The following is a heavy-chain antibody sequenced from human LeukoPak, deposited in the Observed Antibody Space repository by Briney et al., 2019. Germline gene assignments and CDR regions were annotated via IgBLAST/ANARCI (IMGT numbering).Heavy chain of an antibody. CDR1: KLTFSSYT. Sequence: GSLRLSCAASKLTFSSYTINWVRQAPGKGLEWVSSISSSGIYIYYADSVKGRFTISRDNAKNSLYLQMNSLRAEDTAVYYCARDEYSSGWYLGQGTLVTVSS. J-gene: IGHJ4*02. V-gene: IGHV3-21*01. D-gene: IGHD6-19*01. CDR3: ARDEYSSGWY. CDR2: ISSSGIYI.